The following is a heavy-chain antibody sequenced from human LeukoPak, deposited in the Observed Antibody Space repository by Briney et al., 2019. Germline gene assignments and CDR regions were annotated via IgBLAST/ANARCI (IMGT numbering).Heavy chain of an antibody. J-gene: IGHJ4*02. CDR3: VRDRTKYCSSTSCPLDY. V-gene: IGHV1-69*13. D-gene: IGHD2-2*01. CDR1: GGTFSSYA. Sequence: ASVKVSCKASGGTFSSYAISWVRQAPGQGLEWMGGIIPIFGTANYAQKFQGRVTITADESTSTAYMELSRLRSDDTAVYYCVRDRTKYCSSTSCPLDYWGQGTLVTVSS. CDR2: IIPIFGTA.